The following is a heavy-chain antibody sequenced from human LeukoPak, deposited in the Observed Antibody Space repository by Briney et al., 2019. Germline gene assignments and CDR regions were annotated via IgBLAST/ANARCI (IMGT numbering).Heavy chain of an antibody. CDR2: IYYSGST. CDR3: ASILSGYNHYDY. Sequence: PSKTLSLTCTVSGGSISSYYWSWIRQPPGKGLEWIGYIYYSGSTNYNPSLKSRVTISVDTSKNQFSLKLSSVTAADTAVYYCASILSGYNHYDYWGQGTLVTVSS. V-gene: IGHV4-59*01. D-gene: IGHD3-22*01. J-gene: IGHJ4*02. CDR1: GGSISSYY.